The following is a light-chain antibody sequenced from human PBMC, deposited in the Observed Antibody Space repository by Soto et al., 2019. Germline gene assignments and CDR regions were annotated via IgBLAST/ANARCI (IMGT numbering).Light chain of an antibody. CDR3: QSSDSSRGV. CDR2: GNS. CDR1: SSNIGAGYD. V-gene: IGLV1-40*01. J-gene: IGLJ3*02. Sequence: QSVLTQPPSVSGAPGQRVTISCTGSSSNIGAGYDVHWYQQLPGTAPKLLIYGNSNRPSGVPDRFSGSKSGTSASLAITGLQAEDEADYYCQSSDSSRGVFGGGTKLTVL.